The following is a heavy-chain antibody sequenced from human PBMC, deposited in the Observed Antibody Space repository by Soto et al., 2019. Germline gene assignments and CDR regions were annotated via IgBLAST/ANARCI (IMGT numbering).Heavy chain of an antibody. D-gene: IGHD4-17*01. V-gene: IGHV3-73*01. CDR2: IRGRAKKYAT. CDR3: CGRGGDSLQDI. Sequence: EVQLVESGGDLVQPGGSLKLSCTGLGFNFSGSALHWVRQPSGKGLEWVGRIRGRAKKYATSYAASVRGRFYLSRDDSKNTAFLQMNSLRDEDTGVYFCCGRGGDSLQDIWGQGTLATVSS. J-gene: IGHJ4*02. CDR1: GFNFSGSA.